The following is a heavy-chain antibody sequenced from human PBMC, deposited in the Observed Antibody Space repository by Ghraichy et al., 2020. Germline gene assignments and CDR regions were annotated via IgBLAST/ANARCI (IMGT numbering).Heavy chain of an antibody. CDR2: INHSGSA. D-gene: IGHD3-10*01. J-gene: IGHJ4*02. CDR1: GGSFSGYY. V-gene: IGHV4-34*01. Sequence: SQTLSLTCAVYGGSFSGYYWSWIRQPPGKGLEWIGEINHSGSANYNPSLKSRVTISVDTSKNQFSLKLSSVTAADTAVYYCARGRSPRGNYYGSGSYYNVVEYYFDYWGQGTLVTVSS. CDR3: ARGRSPRGNYYGSGSYYNVVEYYFDY.